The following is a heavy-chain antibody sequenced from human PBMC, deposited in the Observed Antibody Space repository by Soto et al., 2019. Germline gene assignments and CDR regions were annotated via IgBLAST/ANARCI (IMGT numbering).Heavy chain of an antibody. J-gene: IGHJ4*02. CDR2: INHSGST. CDR1: GGSLSGYY. CDR3: ARDVLVTTGAFDY. Sequence: SETLSLTCAVYGGSLSGYYWSWIRQPPGKGLEWIGEINHSGSTNYNPSLKSRVTISVDTSKNQFSLKLSSVTAADTAVYYCARDVLVTTGAFDYWGQGTLITVSS. V-gene: IGHV4-34*01. D-gene: IGHD1-26*01.